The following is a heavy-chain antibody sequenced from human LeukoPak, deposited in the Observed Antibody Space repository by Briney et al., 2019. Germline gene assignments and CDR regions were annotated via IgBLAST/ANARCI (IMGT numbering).Heavy chain of an antibody. D-gene: IGHD3-22*01. V-gene: IGHV3-23*01. Sequence: GGSLRLSCAASGFSFSSYAMSWVRQAPGKGLEWVSAISGSGGSTFYADSVKGRFTISRDNSKNTLYLQMNSLRAEDTAVYYCAKDGSSGDYYYSDYWGQGSLVTVSS. J-gene: IGHJ4*02. CDR1: GFSFSSYA. CDR3: AKDGSSGDYYYSDY. CDR2: ISGSGGST.